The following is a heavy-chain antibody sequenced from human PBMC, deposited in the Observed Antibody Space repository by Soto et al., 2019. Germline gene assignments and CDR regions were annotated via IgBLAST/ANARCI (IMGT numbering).Heavy chain of an antibody. V-gene: IGHV3-30*18. Sequence: QVELVESGGGVVQPGRSLRLSCEASGFTFSSYGMHWVRQAPGKGLEWVAAISHDGTDRYYANSVKGRFTISRDNSKNTLYLQMSSLRSEDTAIYCCPKGTAVAYQWFDPWGQGTLVTVSS. CDR2: ISHDGTDR. D-gene: IGHD6-19*01. CDR1: GFTFSSYG. CDR3: PKGTAVAYQWFDP. J-gene: IGHJ5*02.